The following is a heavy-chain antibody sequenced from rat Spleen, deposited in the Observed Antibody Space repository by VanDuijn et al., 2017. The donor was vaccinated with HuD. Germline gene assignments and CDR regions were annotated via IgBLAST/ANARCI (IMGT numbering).Heavy chain of an antibody. V-gene: IGHV5-22*01. CDR1: GFTFSDYY. CDR3: ESPGSSRYVMDA. J-gene: IGHJ4*01. Sequence: EVQLVESGGGLVQPGRSLKLSCAASGFTFSDYYMAWVRQAPKKGLEWVASISYEGSSTYYGDSVKGRFTITRDNAKSTLYLQMKSLRSEDTATYYCESPGSSRYVMDAWGQGASVTVSS. CDR2: ISYEGSST. D-gene: IGHD1-2*01.